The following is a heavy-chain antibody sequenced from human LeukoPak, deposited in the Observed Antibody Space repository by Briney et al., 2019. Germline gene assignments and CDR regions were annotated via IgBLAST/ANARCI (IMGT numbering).Heavy chain of an antibody. CDR3: ARHGNVDY. J-gene: IGHJ4*02. V-gene: IGHV4-39*01. Sequence: PSETLSLTYTVSGGSISSSSYYWGWIRQPPGKGLEWIGSIYYSGSTYYNPSLKSRVTISVDTSKNQFSLKLSSVTAADTAVYYCARHGNVDYWGQGTLVTVSS. CDR2: IYYSGST. CDR1: GGSISSSSYY. D-gene: IGHD4-23*01.